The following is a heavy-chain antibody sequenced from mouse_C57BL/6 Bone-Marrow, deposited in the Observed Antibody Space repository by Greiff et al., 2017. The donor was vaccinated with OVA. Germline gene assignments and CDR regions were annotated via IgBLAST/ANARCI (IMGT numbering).Heavy chain of an antibody. Sequence: QVQLQQPGTELVKPGASVKLSCKASGYTFTSYWMHWVKQRPGQGLEWIGNINPSNGGTNYNEKFKSKATLTVDKSSSTAYMQLSSLTSEDSAVYYCAREENYSRDYYAMDYWGQGTSVTVSS. D-gene: IGHD2-12*01. CDR2: INPSNGGT. CDR3: AREENYSRDYYAMDY. V-gene: IGHV1-53*01. J-gene: IGHJ4*01. CDR1: GYTFTSYW.